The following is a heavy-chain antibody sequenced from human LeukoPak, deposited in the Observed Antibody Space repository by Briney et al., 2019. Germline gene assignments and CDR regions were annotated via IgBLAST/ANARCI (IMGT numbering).Heavy chain of an antibody. Sequence: GGSLRLSCSASGFTFTSYWMHWVRQVPGKGLVGVSRINSDGSSTTYADSVKGRFTISRDNAKNTLFLQMNSLRAEDTAVYYCARACTINGCYAYWGQGTLVTVSS. V-gene: IGHV3-74*01. CDR1: GFTFTSYW. D-gene: IGHD2-2*01. CDR3: ARACTINGCYAY. CDR2: INSDGSST. J-gene: IGHJ4*02.